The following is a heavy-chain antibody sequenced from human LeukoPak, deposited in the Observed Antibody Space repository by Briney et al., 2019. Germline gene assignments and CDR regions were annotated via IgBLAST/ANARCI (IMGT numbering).Heavy chain of an antibody. Sequence: GGSLRLSCAASGFTFSSYSMNWVRQAPGKGLEWVSSISSSSSYIYYADSVKGRFTISRDNAKNSPYLQMNSLRAEDTAVYYCARDSMGGYDSYFDYWGQGTLVTVSS. V-gene: IGHV3-21*01. J-gene: IGHJ4*02. CDR3: ARDSMGGYDSYFDY. D-gene: IGHD5-12*01. CDR1: GFTFSSYS. CDR2: ISSSSSYI.